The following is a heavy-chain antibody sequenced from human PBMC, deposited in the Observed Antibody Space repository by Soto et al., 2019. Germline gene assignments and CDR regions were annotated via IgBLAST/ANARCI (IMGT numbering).Heavy chain of an antibody. CDR3: ARASIFGVVILDSY. CDR2: ISAYNGNT. V-gene: IGHV1-18*01. D-gene: IGHD3-3*01. J-gene: IGHJ4*02. CDR1: GYTFTSYG. Sequence: GASVKVSCKASGYTFTSYGISWVRQAPGQGLEWMGWISAYNGNTNYAQKLQGRVTMTTDTSTSTAYMELRSLRSDDTAVYYCARASIFGVVILDSYWGQGTQVTVSS.